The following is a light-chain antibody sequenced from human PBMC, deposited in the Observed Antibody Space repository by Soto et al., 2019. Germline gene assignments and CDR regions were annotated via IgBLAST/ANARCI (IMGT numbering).Light chain of an antibody. CDR1: SSDIGAYNY. J-gene: IGLJ2*01. Sequence: QSALTQPASVSGSPGQSITISCTGTSSDIGAYNYVAWYQHHPGKAPRLLINAVSNRPSGISNRFSGSKSGNVASLTISGLQAEDEADYYCSSYTTNITPVVFGGGTKLTVL. CDR2: AVS. V-gene: IGLV2-14*01. CDR3: SSYTTNITPVV.